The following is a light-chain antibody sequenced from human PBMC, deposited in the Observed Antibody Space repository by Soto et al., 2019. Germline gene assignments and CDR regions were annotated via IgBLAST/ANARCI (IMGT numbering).Light chain of an antibody. J-gene: IGLJ2*01. CDR1: SSNIGATYG. CDR2: GDS. V-gene: IGLV1-40*01. Sequence: QLVLTQPPSVSGAPGQRVTISCTGSSSNIGATYGVHWYQQLPGTAPKLLIYGDSDRPSGVPDRFSGSKSGTSASLAITGLQAEDEADYYCQSYDSSLRVLVFGGGTKLTVL. CDR3: QSYDSSLRVLV.